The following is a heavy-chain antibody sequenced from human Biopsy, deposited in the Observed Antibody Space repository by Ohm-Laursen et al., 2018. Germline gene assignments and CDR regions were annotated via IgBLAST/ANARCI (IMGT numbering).Heavy chain of an antibody. J-gene: IGHJ4*02. CDR3: AKAGQTSGEYVVPRHFDS. V-gene: IGHV1-69*06. D-gene: IGHD2-15*01. CDR1: GYNFDIYP. CDR2: IVPLFETT. Sequence: ESSVKVSRKASGYNFDIYPLFWVRQAPGQGFEWMGGIVPLFETTDSAQKFQGRVTITADRSTTTAYIELSGLTSEDTAIYYCAKAGQTSGEYVVPRHFDSWGQGTRVTVSS.